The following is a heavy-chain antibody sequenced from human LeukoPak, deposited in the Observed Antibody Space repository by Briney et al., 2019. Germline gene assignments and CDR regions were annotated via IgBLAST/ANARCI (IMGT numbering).Heavy chain of an antibody. Sequence: ASVKVSCKASGYTFTSYYMHWVRQAPGQGLEWMGIINPSGGSASYAQKFQGRVTMTRDTSTSTVYMELSSLRSEDTAVYYCARARYCSGGSCYSVRYYFDYWGQGTLVTVSS. D-gene: IGHD2-15*01. V-gene: IGHV1-46*01. CDR3: ARARYCSGGSCYSVRYYFDY. CDR2: INPSGGSA. CDR1: GYTFTSYY. J-gene: IGHJ4*02.